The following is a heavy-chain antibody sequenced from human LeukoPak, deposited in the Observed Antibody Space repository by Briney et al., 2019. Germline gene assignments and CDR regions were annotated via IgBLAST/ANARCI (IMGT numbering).Heavy chain of an antibody. V-gene: IGHV3-7*01. J-gene: IGHJ6*02. CDR1: GFTFSSYW. CDR3: AKDLYYYASDV. Sequence: GGSPRLSCAASGFTFSSYWMHWVRQTPGKGLEWVASISQDGTTKPHVDSVEGRFTISRDNARNSLFLQMNSLTAEDSAVYYCAKDLYYYASDVWGQGTTVTVSS. CDR2: ISQDGTTK.